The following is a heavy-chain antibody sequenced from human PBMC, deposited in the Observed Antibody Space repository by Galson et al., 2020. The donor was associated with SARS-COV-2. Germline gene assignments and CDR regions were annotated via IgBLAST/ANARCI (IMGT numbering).Heavy chain of an antibody. J-gene: IGHJ4*02. V-gene: IGHV1-69*13. CDR3: AKDLGSGDLLLWFGELLMGFDY. Sequence: SVKVSCKASGGTFSSYAISWVRQAPGQGLEWMGGIIPIFGTANYAQKFQGRVTITADESTSTAYMELSSLRSEDTAVYYCAKDLGSGDLLLWFGELLMGFDYWGQGTLVTVSS. CDR1: GGTFSSYA. D-gene: IGHD3-10*01. CDR2: IIPIFGTA.